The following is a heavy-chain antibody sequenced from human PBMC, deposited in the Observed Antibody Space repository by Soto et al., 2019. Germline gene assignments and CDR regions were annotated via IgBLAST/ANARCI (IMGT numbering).Heavy chain of an antibody. J-gene: IGHJ3*02. CDR3: ARLQYTVVTALDI. CDR2: IYHTVNT. D-gene: IGHD2-15*01. CDR1: GVSIGGHF. V-gene: IGHV4-59*11. Sequence: SETLSLTCSVSGVSIGGHFWSWIRQAPGKGPELVGYIYHTVNTNYNPALKSRVTISMDTSENQLSLQLSSVTAADTAVYYCARLQYTVVTALDIWGQGTMVTVSS.